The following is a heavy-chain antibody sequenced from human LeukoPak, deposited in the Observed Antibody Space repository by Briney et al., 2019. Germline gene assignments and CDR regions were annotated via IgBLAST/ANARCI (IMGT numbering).Heavy chain of an antibody. D-gene: IGHD3-3*01. J-gene: IGHJ4*02. CDR1: GFTFSSYA. Sequence: GGSLRLSCAASGFTFSSYAMHWVRQAPGKGLEWVAVISYDGSNKYYADSVKGRFTISRDNSKNTPYLQMNSLRAEDTAVYYCAREIQYYDFWRQYDYWGQGTLVTVSS. CDR2: ISYDGSNK. CDR3: AREIQYYDFWRQYDY. V-gene: IGHV3-30*04.